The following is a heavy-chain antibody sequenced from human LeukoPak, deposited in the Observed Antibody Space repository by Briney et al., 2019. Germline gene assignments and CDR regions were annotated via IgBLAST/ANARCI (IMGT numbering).Heavy chain of an antibody. J-gene: IGHJ6*02. Sequence: PGRSLRLSCAASGFTFNTYGMNCVRQAPGKGLEWVAVIWYDGSNKYYADTVKGRFTISRDNSKNTLYLQMNSLRAEDTAVYFCARVACTGNSCRPYHYYGMDVWGQGTTVTVSS. CDR2: IWYDGSNK. D-gene: IGHD2-15*01. V-gene: IGHV3-33*01. CDR3: ARVACTGNSCRPYHYYGMDV. CDR1: GFTFNTYG.